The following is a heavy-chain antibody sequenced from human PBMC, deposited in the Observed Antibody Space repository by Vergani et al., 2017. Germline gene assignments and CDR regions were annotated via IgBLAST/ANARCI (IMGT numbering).Heavy chain of an antibody. D-gene: IGHD2-8*01. Sequence: EVQLVESGGGLIQPGGSLRLSCAASGFTVSSDYMIWVRQAPGKGLEWVSVIYSGGSTYYADSVKGRFSISRDNSKNTLYLQIDSLRAEDTAVYYCARVLANDDVDYWGQGTLVTVSS. CDR2: IYSGGST. J-gene: IGHJ4*02. V-gene: IGHV3-53*01. CDR1: GFTVSSDY. CDR3: ARVLANDDVDY.